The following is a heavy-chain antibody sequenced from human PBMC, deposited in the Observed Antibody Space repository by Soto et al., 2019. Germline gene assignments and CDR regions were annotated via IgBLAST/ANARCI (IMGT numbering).Heavy chain of an antibody. Sequence: PSETLSLTCTVSGGSISSGGYYWSWIRQHPGKGLEWIGYIYYSGSTYYNPSLKSRVTISVDTSKNQFSLKLSSVTAADAAVYYCARVGEAAAGRLGGQFDYWGQGTLVTVSS. CDR2: IYYSGST. J-gene: IGHJ4*02. CDR1: GGSISSGGYY. D-gene: IGHD6-13*01. V-gene: IGHV4-31*03. CDR3: ARVGEAAAGRLGGQFDY.